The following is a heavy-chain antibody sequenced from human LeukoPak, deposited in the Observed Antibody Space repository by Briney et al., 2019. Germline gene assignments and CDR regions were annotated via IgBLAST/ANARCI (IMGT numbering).Heavy chain of an antibody. CDR1: GFTFSSYA. CDR3: AITVDCRATTDCYSYFHH. J-gene: IGHJ1*01. V-gene: IGHV3-30-3*01. Sequence: GSSLRLSCAASGFTFSSYAMHWVRQAPGKGLDLEWVTVLSYDANEYYADSVKGRFTISRDNAKDTLYLQVNSLRAEDTAVYYCAITVDCRATTDCYSYFHHWGQGTLVTVSS. CDR2: LSYDANE. D-gene: IGHD2-21*02.